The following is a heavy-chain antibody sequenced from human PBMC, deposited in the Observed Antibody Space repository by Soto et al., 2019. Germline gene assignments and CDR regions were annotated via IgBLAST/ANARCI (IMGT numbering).Heavy chain of an antibody. CDR1: GYTFTGYA. J-gene: IGHJ4*02. Sequence: ASVKVSCKASGYTFTGYAMHWVRQAPGQRLEWMGWINAGNGNTKYSQKFQGRVTSTRDTSASTAYMELSSLRSDDTAVYYCARDVEVPAEFDCGGQGTLVTVS. CDR2: INAGNGNT. D-gene: IGHD1-1*01. V-gene: IGHV1-3*01. CDR3: ARDVEVPAEFDC.